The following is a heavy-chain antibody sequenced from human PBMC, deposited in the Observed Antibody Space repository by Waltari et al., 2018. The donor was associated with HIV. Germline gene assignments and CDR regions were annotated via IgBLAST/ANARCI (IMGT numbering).Heavy chain of an antibody. Sequence: QVQLVESGGGVVQPGRSLRLSCAASGFTFSSYGMHGVRQAPGKGLEWVAVIWYDGSNKYYADSVKGRFTISRDNSKNTLYLQMNSLRAEDTAVYYCARRVDSSLDYWGQGTLVTVSS. V-gene: IGHV3-33*01. D-gene: IGHD3-22*01. CDR1: GFTFSSYG. CDR2: IWYDGSNK. CDR3: ARRVDSSLDY. J-gene: IGHJ4*02.